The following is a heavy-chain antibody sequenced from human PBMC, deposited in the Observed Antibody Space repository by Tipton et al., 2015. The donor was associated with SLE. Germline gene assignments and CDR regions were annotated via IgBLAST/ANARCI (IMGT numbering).Heavy chain of an antibody. CDR1: GGSISSSSYY. CDR2: FYYSGST. V-gene: IGHV4-39*07. CDR3: ARAHLNGILMGYYYMDV. Sequence: TLSLTCTVSGGSISSSSYYWGWIRQPPGKGLEWIGSFYYSGSTNYNPSLKSRVTISVDTSKNQFSLKLSSVTAADTAVYYCARAHLNGILMGYYYMDVWGKGTTVTVSS. D-gene: IGHD3-9*01. J-gene: IGHJ6*03.